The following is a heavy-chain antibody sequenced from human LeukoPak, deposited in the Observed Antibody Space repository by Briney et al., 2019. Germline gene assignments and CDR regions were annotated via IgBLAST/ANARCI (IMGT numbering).Heavy chain of an antibody. D-gene: IGHD3-22*01. V-gene: IGHV1-69*04. CDR2: IIPILGIA. J-gene: IGHJ5*01. Sequence: SVKVSCKASGGTFSSYAISWVRQAPGQGLEWMGRIIPILGIANYAQKFQGRVTITADKSTSTAYMELSSPRSEDTAVYYCARGRLYYDSSGYVFDSWGQGTLVTVSS. CDR3: ARGRLYYDSSGYVFDS. CDR1: GGTFSSYA.